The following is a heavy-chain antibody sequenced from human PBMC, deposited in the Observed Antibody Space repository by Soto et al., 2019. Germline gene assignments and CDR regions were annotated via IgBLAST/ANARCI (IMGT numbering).Heavy chain of an antibody. J-gene: IGHJ5*02. V-gene: IGHV1-3*01. CDR1: GYTFTSYA. CDR2: INVGAGAT. D-gene: IGHD6-6*01. Sequence: QVQLVQSGAEVRKPGASVKISCKASGYTFTSYAIHWLRQAPGQRLEWMGWINVGAGATRYSVNVHGRVTFTRDTAATTAFMDLSSLSSADTAIYYCARSPSRMAAETQLDPWGQGTLVTVSS. CDR3: ARSPSRMAAETQLDP.